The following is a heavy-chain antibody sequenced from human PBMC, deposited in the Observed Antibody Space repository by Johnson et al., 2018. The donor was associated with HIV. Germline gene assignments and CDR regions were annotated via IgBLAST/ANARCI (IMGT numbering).Heavy chain of an antibody. J-gene: IGHJ3*02. CDR2: ISDSGGRS. CDR3: AKVVSLDARITMKVVAEPFQGVFDI. CDR1: GFTSSSYA. D-gene: IGHD3-22*01. Sequence: MQLVESGGGLVQPGGSLRLSCAASGFTSSSYAMNWVRQAPGKGLEWVSGISDSGGRSYYAASVKGRVTISRDPSKHTLFLQMNSLRAEDTAVYYCAKVVSLDARITMKVVAEPFQGVFDIWGQGTMVTVSS. V-gene: IGHV3-23*04.